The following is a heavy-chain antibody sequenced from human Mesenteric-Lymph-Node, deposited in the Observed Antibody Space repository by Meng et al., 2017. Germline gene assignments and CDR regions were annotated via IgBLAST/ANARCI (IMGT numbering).Heavy chain of an antibody. D-gene: IGHD2-15*01. CDR1: GYTFTSYY. CDR3: ARGGPYCSGGSCFDY. Sequence: ASVKVSCKASGYTFTSYYMLWVRHAPGQGLEWMGIINPSGGSTSYAQKFQGRVTMTRDTTTSTVYMELSSLRSEDTAVYYCARGGPYCSGGSCFDYWGQGTLVTVSS. V-gene: IGHV1-46*01. J-gene: IGHJ4*02. CDR2: INPSGGST.